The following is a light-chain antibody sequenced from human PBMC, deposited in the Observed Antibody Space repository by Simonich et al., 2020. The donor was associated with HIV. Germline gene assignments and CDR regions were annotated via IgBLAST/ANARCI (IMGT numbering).Light chain of an antibody. V-gene: IGKV2-28*01. CDR3: IQARQTPFT. CDR2: LGS. Sequence: DIVMTQSPLSLPVTPGEPASISCRSSQSLLHSNGYNYLDWYLQKPGQSPQLLIYLGSNRASGVPDRFSGSGSGTDFTLKISRVEAEDVGVYYCIQARQTPFTFGPGTKVDIK. CDR1: QSLLHSNGYNY. J-gene: IGKJ3*01.